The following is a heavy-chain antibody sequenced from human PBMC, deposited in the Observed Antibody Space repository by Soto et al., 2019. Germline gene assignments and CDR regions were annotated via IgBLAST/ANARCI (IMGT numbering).Heavy chain of an antibody. V-gene: IGHV3-21*01. J-gene: IGHJ6*02. D-gene: IGHD6-19*01. CDR1: GFTFSSYS. Sequence: EVQLVESGGGLVKPGGSLRLSCAASGFTFSSYSMNWVRQAPGKGLEWVSSISSSSRYIYYADSVKGRFTLSRDNAKNSLYLKMNSLGAEDTAVYYCARDLGAVAGTGYYGMDVWGQGTTVTVSS. CDR2: ISSSSRYI. CDR3: ARDLGAVAGTGYYGMDV.